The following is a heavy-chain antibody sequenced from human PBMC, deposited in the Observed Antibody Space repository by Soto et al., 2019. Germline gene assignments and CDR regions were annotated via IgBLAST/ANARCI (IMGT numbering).Heavy chain of an antibody. CDR1: GYTFTAYT. J-gene: IGHJ5*02. Sequence: ASVKVSCKASGYTFTAYTMHWVRQAPGQRLEWMGWINAGNGDTKYSQKFQGRVTITRDTSASTAYMELSSLRSEDTAIYYCARGPPRNWFDPWGQGTLVTVSS. V-gene: IGHV1-3*01. CDR3: ARGPPRNWFDP. CDR2: INAGNGDT.